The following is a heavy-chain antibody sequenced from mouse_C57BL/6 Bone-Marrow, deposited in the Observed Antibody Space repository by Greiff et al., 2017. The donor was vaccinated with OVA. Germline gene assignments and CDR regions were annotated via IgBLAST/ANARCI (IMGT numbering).Heavy chain of an antibody. J-gene: IGHJ1*03. D-gene: IGHD1-1*01. CDR3: AKKKGYYGSSQWYFDV. CDR2: IWRGGST. Sequence: VQLQQSGPGLVQPSQSLSITCTVSGFSLTSYGVHWVRQSPGKGLEWLGVIWRGGSTDYNAAFMSRLSITKDNSKSQVFFKMNSLQADDTAIYYCAKKKGYYGSSQWYFDVWGTGTTVTVSS. V-gene: IGHV2-5*01. CDR1: GFSLTSYG.